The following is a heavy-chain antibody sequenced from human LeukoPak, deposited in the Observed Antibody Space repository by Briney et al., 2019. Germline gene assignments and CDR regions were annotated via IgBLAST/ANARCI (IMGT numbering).Heavy chain of an antibody. Sequence: GGSLRLSCAAAGFSFTNFCMRWVRQAPSKGLGWVAFISYGGSSKYYADSVKGRLAISRENSKNTLDLEMNSLRAEDTAVYYCAKDRHFYGSGSYYPNVAPDSWGQGALVTVSS. CDR2: ISYGGSSK. J-gene: IGHJ5*02. D-gene: IGHD3-10*01. V-gene: IGHV3-30*18. CDR1: GFSFTNFC. CDR3: AKDRHFYGSGSYYPNVAPDS.